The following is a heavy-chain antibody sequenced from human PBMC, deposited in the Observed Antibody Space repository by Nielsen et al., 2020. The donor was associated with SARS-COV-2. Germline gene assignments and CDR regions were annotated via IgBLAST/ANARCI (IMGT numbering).Heavy chain of an antibody. D-gene: IGHD3-22*01. V-gene: IGHV4-31*03. CDR1: GGSISSGGSY. Sequence: SETLSLTCPVSGGSISSGGSYRSWIREHPGQGLEWIGYIYYSGSTYYNPSLKSRVTISVDTSKNQFSLKLSSVTAADTAVYYCARAPITMIVVVNAFDIWGQGTMVTVSS. CDR3: ARAPITMIVVVNAFDI. J-gene: IGHJ3*02. CDR2: IYYSGST.